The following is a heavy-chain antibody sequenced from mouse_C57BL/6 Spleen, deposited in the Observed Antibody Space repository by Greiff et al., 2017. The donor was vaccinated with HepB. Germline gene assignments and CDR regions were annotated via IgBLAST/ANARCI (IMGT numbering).Heavy chain of an antibody. D-gene: IGHD1-1*01. Sequence: EVNVVESGGDLVKPGGSLKLSCAASGFTFSSYGMSWVRQTPDKRLEWVATISSGGSYTYYPDSVKGRFTISRDNAKNTLYLQMSSLKSEDTAMYYCARQGDGSSFDYWGQGTTLTVSS. CDR3: ARQGDGSSFDY. V-gene: IGHV5-6*01. CDR2: ISSGGSYT. CDR1: GFTFSSYG. J-gene: IGHJ2*01.